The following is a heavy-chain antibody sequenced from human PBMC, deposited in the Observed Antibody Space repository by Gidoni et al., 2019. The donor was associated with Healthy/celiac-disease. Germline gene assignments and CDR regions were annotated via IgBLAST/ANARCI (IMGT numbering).Heavy chain of an antibody. Sequence: QVQLVQSGAEVKKPGSSVKVSCKASGVTFSSSAISWVRQAPGQGLEWMGGFIPILGTANYAQKFQGRVTITADESTSTAYMELSRLRSEDTAVYYCAREDQLRFYYGMDVWGQGTTVTVSS. D-gene: IGHD2-2*01. CDR2: FIPILGTA. V-gene: IGHV1-69*01. J-gene: IGHJ6*02. CDR1: GVTFSSSA. CDR3: AREDQLRFYYGMDV.